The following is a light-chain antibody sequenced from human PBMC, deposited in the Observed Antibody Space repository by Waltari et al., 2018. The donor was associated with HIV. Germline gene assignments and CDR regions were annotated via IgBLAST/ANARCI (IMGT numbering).Light chain of an antibody. CDR3: ATWDDSLNGWV. CDR1: SSHIATNT. CDR2: TNN. J-gene: IGLJ3*02. V-gene: IGLV1-44*01. Sequence: QSVLTQPPSASGTPGQRVTIPCSGSSSHIATNTVNWYQQLPGTAPKLLIYTNNQRPSGVPARFSGSKSGTSASLAISGLQSDDDADYYCATWDDSLNGWVFGGGTRLTVL.